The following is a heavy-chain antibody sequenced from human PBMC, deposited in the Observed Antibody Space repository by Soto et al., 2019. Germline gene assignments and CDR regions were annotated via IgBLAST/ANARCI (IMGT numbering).Heavy chain of an antibody. V-gene: IGHV4-59*01. CDR2: IYYSGST. Sequence: TSETLSLTCTVSGGSISSYYWSWIRQPPGKGLEWIGYIYYSGSTNYNPSLKSRVTISVDTSKNQFSLKLSSVTAADTAVYYCARDQSSILDYWGQGTLVTVSS. CDR3: ARDQSSILDY. CDR1: GGSISSYY. J-gene: IGHJ4*02. D-gene: IGHD6-13*01.